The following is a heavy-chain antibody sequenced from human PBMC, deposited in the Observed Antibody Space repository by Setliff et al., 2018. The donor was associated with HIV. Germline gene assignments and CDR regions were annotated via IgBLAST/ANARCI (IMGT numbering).Heavy chain of an antibody. J-gene: IGHJ3*02. CDR1: GYSFTSYF. CDR2: IDPNGGAT. V-gene: IGHV1-46*01. CDR3: ARAGGGATDQAFDI. D-gene: IGHD2-2*01. Sequence: ASVKVSCKAFGYSFTSYFLHWVRQAPGQGLEWLGIIDPNGGATNNAQKLQGRLTVTTDTSTSTLYMELSNLRSDDTAVYYGARAGGGATDQAFDIWGQGTMVTVSS.